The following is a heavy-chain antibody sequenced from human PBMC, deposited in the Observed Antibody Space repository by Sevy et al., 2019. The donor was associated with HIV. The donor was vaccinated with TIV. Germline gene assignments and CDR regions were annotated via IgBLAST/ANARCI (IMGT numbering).Heavy chain of an antibody. V-gene: IGHV3-13*01. CDR3: ARAYTAMAEYYFDY. Sequence: GESLKISCAASGFTFSSYDMHWVRQATGKGLEWVSAIGTAGDTYYPGSVKGRFTISRENAKNSLYLQMNSLRAGDTAVYYCARAYTAMAEYYFDYWGQGTLVTVSS. CDR2: IGTAGDT. CDR1: GFTFSSYD. D-gene: IGHD5-18*01. J-gene: IGHJ4*02.